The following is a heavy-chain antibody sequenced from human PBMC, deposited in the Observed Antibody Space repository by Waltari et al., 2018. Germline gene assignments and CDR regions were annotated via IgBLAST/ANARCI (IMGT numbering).Heavy chain of an antibody. Sequence: QVQLVQSGAELKKPGASVKISCKASGYTFTSYYIHWVRQPPGQGIEWMGVMNSGGDTTSYSQKFQGRVTMTRDTSTSTVYMELSSLRSEDTAVYYCARLGITMTPDYWGQGTLVTVSS. CDR3: ARLGITMTPDY. J-gene: IGHJ4*02. V-gene: IGHV1-46*01. CDR2: MNSGGDTT. CDR1: GYTFTSYY.